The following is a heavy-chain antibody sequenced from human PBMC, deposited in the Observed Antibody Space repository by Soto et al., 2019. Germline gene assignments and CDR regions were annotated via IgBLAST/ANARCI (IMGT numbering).Heavy chain of an antibody. D-gene: IGHD1-26*01. J-gene: IGHJ4*02. CDR3: ALEPLAHHYFLH. CDR1: GGSISGYY. V-gene: IGHV4-4*07. Sequence: SETLSLTCTVSGGSISGYYWSWIRQPAGKGLEWIGRMYNSERTNYNPSLKSRVTMSMDTSKNQFSLKLTSVTAADTAVYFCALEPLAHHYFLHWGQGPLVTVSS. CDR2: MYNSERT.